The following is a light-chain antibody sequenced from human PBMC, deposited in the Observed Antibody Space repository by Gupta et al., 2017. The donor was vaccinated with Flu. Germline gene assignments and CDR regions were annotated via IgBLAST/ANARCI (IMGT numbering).Light chain of an antibody. Sequence: GTLSLSPGERATLSCRASQSVNSSYLAWYQQNPGQAPRLLIYAASSRATGIPDRFSGSGSGTDFTLTISSLRPEDFAVYYCQQYGGSPYTFGQGTKLEIK. CDR1: QSVNSSY. V-gene: IGKV3-20*01. CDR3: QQYGGSPYT. CDR2: AAS. J-gene: IGKJ2*01.